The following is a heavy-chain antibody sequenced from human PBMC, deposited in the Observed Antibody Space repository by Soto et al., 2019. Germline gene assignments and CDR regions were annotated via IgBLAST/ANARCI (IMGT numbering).Heavy chain of an antibody. J-gene: IGHJ4*02. V-gene: IGHV3-30*18. Sequence: QVQLVESGGGVVQPGRSLRLSCAASGFTFSSYGMHWVRQAPGKGLEWVAVISYDGSNKYYADSVKGRFTISRDNSKNTLYLQMNSLRAEDTAVYYCAKPPQWELLYFDYWGQGTLVTVSS. D-gene: IGHD1-26*01. CDR2: ISYDGSNK. CDR1: GFTFSSYG. CDR3: AKPPQWELLYFDY.